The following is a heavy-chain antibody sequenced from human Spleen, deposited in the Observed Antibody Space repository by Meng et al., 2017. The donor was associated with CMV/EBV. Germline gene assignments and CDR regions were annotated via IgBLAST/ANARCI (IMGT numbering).Heavy chain of an antibody. CDR3: ARDRGIRNWFDP. V-gene: IGHV1-2*06. CDR1: GYTFTDAY. Sequence: QVQMVQSGADVKKPGASVTDPCSASGYTFTDAYIYWVRQAPGQGLEWVGRINPDSGATNYAQKFQGRVTMTRVPSMDTAYMDLTRLKFDDTAVYYCARDRGIRNWFDPWGQGTLVTVSS. D-gene: IGHD1-26*01. CDR2: INPDSGAT. J-gene: IGHJ5*02.